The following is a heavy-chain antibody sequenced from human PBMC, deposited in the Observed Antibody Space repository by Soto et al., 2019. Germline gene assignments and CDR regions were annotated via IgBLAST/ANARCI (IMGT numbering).Heavy chain of an antibody. V-gene: IGHV1-46*01. J-gene: IGHJ1*01. CDR3: VRGYCTTTPCSGDFQH. D-gene: IGHD2-8*01. Sequence: QVQLVQSGAEVKKPGASMKVACKASGYKFTTYFIHWVRQAPGQGLEWMRMIHPSGDTGYGQKFRGRVTMTIDTSTTTAYMELRNLTSEDTAIYFSVRGYCTTTPCSGDFQHWGQGTLVTVSS. CDR1: GYKFTTYF. CDR2: IHPSGDT.